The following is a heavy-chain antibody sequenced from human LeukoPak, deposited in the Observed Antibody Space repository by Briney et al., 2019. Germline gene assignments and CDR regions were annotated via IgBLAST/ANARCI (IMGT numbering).Heavy chain of an antibody. CDR3: AGLGAFNY. CDR1: GFTFSTYE. Sequence: GGSLRLSCAASGFTFSTYEMNWVRQAPGKGLEWASYIGSSGSTIYYADSVKGRFTTSRDNAKNSLYLQLNSLRAEDTAVYYCAGLGAFNYWGQGTLVTVSS. V-gene: IGHV3-48*03. CDR2: IGSSGSTI. J-gene: IGHJ4*02. D-gene: IGHD3-16*01.